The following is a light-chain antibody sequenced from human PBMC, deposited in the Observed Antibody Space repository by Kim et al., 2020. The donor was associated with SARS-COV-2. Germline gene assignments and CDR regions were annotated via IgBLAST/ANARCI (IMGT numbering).Light chain of an antibody. J-gene: IGKJ1*01. V-gene: IGKV3-20*01. CDR1: QSVSSSY. CDR3: QQYGRT. Sequence: LSLSPGERATLSCRASQSVSSSYLDWYQQKPGQAPRLLIYGASSRATGIPDRFSGSGSGTDFTLTISRLEPEDFAVYYCQQYGRTFGQGTKVDIK. CDR2: GAS.